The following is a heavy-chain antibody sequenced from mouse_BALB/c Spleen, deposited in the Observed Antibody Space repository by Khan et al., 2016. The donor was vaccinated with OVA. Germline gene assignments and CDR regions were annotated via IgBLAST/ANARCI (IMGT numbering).Heavy chain of an antibody. CDR3: ARPPYFSYALDH. Sequence: QIQLVQSGPELKKPGETVKISCKASGYTFTSYGMNWVKQSPGKALKWMAWINTYTGEPTYADDFKGRFAFSLDTSASTAYLQINNLKNEDTATYFCARPPYFSYALDHWGQGTSVTVSS. V-gene: IGHV9-3-1*01. D-gene: IGHD2-10*01. CDR2: INTYTGEP. CDR1: GYTFTSYG. J-gene: IGHJ4*01.